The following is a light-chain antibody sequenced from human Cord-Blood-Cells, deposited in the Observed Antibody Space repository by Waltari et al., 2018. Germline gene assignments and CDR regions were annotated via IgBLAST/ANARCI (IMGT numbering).Light chain of an antibody. CDR1: RRDVWSCHL. V-gene: IGLV2-23*01. J-gene: IGLJ1*01. CDR2: EGS. Sequence: QSAPTQPASLSVYPGQSITISCSGTRRDVWSCHLFSWHQQHPGKAPKLIIYEGSTRPSGVSNLFSGSKSGNTASLTISGLQAEDDADYYCCSYAGSSTYVFGTGTKFTVL. CDR3: CSYAGSSTYV.